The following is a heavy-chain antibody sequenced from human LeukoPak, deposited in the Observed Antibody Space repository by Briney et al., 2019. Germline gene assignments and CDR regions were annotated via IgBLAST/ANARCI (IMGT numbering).Heavy chain of an antibody. CDR2: ISDDGSNK. J-gene: IGHJ4*02. V-gene: IGHV3-30-3*01. CDR1: GFTFSSYA. CDR3: ARVRDDSSAFDY. D-gene: IGHD3-22*01. Sequence: GGSLRLSCAASGFTFSSYAMHWVRQAPGKGLEWVAVISDDGSNKYYADSVKGRFTISRDNSKNTLYLQMNSLRAEDTAVYYCARVRDDSSAFDYWGQGTLVTVSS.